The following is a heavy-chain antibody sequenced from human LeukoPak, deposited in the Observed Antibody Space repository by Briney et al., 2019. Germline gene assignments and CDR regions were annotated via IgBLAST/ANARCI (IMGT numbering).Heavy chain of an antibody. J-gene: IGHJ5*02. V-gene: IGHV4-4*07. Sequence: SETLSLTCTVSGGSISSYYWSWIRQPAGKGLEWIGRIYTSGSTNYNPSLKSRVTMSVDTSKNQFSLKLSSVTAADTAVYYCARDIASIAAAGTVWFDPWGQGTLVTVSS. CDR2: IYTSGST. CDR1: GGSISSYY. D-gene: IGHD6-13*01. CDR3: ARDIASIAAAGTVWFDP.